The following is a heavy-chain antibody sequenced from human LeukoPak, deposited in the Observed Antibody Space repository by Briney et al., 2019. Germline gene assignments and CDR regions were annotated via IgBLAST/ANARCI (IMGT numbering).Heavy chain of an antibody. V-gene: IGHV3-23*01. Sequence: GGSLRLSCAASGFTFSSYAMSWVRQAPGKGLEWVSAISGSGGSTYYADSVKGRFTISRDNYKNTLYLQMNSLRAEDTAVYYCAKDQSAGRRDDYIDYWGQGTLVTVSS. CDR1: GFTFSSYA. J-gene: IGHJ4*02. CDR2: ISGSGGST. CDR3: AKDQSAGRRDDYIDY. D-gene: IGHD6-19*01.